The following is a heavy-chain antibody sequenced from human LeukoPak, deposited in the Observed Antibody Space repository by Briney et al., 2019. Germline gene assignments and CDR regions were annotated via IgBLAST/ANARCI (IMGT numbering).Heavy chain of an antibody. V-gene: IGHV3-23*01. Sequence: GGSLRLSCAASEFTFSSYAMSWVRQAPGKGLEWVSAISGNGGSTYYADSVKGRFTISRDNSKNTLYLQMNSLRAEDTAVYYCAKATFRIAAAGNYFDYWGQGTLVTVSS. J-gene: IGHJ4*02. CDR2: ISGNGGST. CDR3: AKATFRIAAAGNYFDY. CDR1: EFTFSSYA. D-gene: IGHD6-13*01.